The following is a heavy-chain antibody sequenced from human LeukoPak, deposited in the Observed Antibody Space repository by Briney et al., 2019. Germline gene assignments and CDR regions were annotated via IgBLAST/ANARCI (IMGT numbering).Heavy chain of an antibody. V-gene: IGHV4-59*01. CDR2: IYYSGST. J-gene: IGHJ5*02. CDR1: GGSINSYY. Sequence: SETLSLTCTVSGGSINSYYWSWIRQPPGKGLEWIGYIYYSGSTNYNPSLKSRVTISVDTSKNQFSLKLSSVTAADTAMYYCARVYYGSSNWFDPWGQGTLVTVSS. D-gene: IGHD3-10*01. CDR3: ARVYYGSSNWFDP.